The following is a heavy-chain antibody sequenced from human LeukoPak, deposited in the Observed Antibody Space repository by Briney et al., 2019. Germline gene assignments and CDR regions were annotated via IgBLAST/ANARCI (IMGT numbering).Heavy chain of an antibody. Sequence: GGSLRLSCAASGFTFSSYGVHWVRQAPGKGLDWVAVISYDGGNKFYADSVKGRFTISRDTSKNTLYLQMNSLRAEDTAVYYCAKDGCGSSSCFAGVYYYGLDVWGQGTTVTVSS. CDR1: GFTFSSYG. V-gene: IGHV3-30*18. CDR2: ISYDGGNK. CDR3: AKDGCGSSSCFAGVYYYGLDV. J-gene: IGHJ6*02. D-gene: IGHD3-22*01.